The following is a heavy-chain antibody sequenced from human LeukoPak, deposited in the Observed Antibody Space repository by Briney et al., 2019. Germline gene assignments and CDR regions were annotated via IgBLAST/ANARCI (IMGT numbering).Heavy chain of an antibody. CDR1: GFTFSSYE. V-gene: IGHV3-48*03. J-gene: IGHJ4*02. CDR3: GRDHTTGGYGPFDC. CDR2: ISSIGSTI. D-gene: IGHD4-17*01. Sequence: GGSLRLSCAASGFTFSSYEMNWVRQAPGKGLEWVSYISSIGSTIYYADSVKGRFTISRDHSNTLYLQMNSLRPEDTAVYFCGRDHTTGGYGPFDCWGQGTLVTVFS.